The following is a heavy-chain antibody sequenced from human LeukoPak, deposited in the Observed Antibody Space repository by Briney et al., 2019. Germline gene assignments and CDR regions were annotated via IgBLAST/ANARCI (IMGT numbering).Heavy chain of an antibody. V-gene: IGHV3-23*01. D-gene: IGHD2-2*02. Sequence: GGSLRLSCAASGFTFSSYALSWVRQAPGKGLEWVSAISGSGGSTYYADSVKGRSTISRDNSKNTLYLQMNSLRAEDTAVYYCAGYNCSSTTCYTGGFDYWGQGTLVTVSS. CDR2: ISGSGGST. J-gene: IGHJ4*02. CDR3: AGYNCSSTTCYTGGFDY. CDR1: GFTFSSYA.